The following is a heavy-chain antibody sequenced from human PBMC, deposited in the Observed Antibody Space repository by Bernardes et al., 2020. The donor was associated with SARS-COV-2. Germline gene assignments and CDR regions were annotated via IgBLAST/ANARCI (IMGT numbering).Heavy chain of an antibody. CDR3: ARDYDRLKRGMDV. V-gene: IGHV3-53*01. J-gene: IGHJ6*02. CDR2: IYSGGST. Sequence: GGSLRVSCAASGFTVSSNYMSWVRQAPGKGLEWVSVIYSGGSTYYADSVKGRFTISRDNSKNTLYLQMNSLRAEDTAVYYCARDYDRLKRGMDVWGQGTTVTVSS. D-gene: IGHD3-9*01. CDR1: GFTVSSNY.